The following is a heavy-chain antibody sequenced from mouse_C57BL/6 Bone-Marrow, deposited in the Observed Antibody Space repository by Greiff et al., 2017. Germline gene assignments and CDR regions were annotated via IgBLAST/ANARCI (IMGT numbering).Heavy chain of an antibody. D-gene: IGHD3-2*02. CDR2: IRGKSNNYAT. CDR3: VTAQATDAMDY. Sequence: EVKLMESGGGLVQPKGSLTLSCAASGFSFNTYAMNWVRQAPGKGLEWVARIRGKSNNYATYYADSVKDRFTISRDDSESMLYLQMNNLKTEDTAMYYCVTAQATDAMDYWGQGTSVTVSS. CDR1: GFSFNTYA. V-gene: IGHV10-1*01. J-gene: IGHJ4*01.